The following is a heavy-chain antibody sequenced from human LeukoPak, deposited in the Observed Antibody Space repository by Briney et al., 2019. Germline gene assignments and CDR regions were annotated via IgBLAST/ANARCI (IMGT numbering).Heavy chain of an antibody. CDR2: IYYSGST. D-gene: IGHD2-15*01. CDR1: GGSISSGGYY. J-gene: IGHJ6*02. CDR3: AREGSTAVGV. Sequence: SQTLSLTCTVSGGSISSGGYYWSWIRQHPGKGLEWIGYIYYSGSTYYNPSLKSRVTTSVDTSKNQFSLKLSSVTAADTAVYYCAREGSTAVGVWGQGTTVTVSS. V-gene: IGHV4-31*03.